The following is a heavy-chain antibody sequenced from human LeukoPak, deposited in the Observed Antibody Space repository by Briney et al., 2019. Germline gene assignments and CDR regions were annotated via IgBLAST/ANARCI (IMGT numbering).Heavy chain of an antibody. V-gene: IGHV4-4*07. CDR1: GGSISSYY. CDR2: IYASGTT. Sequence: PSETLSLTCTVSGGSISSYYWSWIRQPAGKGLEWSGRIYASGTTNYNPSLKSRVTMSLDTSKNQFSLRLSSVTAADTAVYYCARTSYSDFWSGYQRYYYYYMDVWGKGTTVTVSS. D-gene: IGHD3-3*01. CDR3: ARTSYSDFWSGYQRYYYYYMDV. J-gene: IGHJ6*03.